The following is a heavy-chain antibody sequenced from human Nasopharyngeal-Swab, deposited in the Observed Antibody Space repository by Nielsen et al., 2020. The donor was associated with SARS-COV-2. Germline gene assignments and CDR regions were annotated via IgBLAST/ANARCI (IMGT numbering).Heavy chain of an antibody. CDR1: GFTFSSSA. Sequence: GESLKISCAASGFTFSSSAMGWVRQAPGKGLEWVSVTEIGGTTHYADSVKGRFSISRDSSTNTLYLQMNNVRAEDTAVYYCARTDSSGWYVPTDYWGQGTLVTVSS. D-gene: IGHD6-19*01. CDR2: TEIGGTT. J-gene: IGHJ4*02. CDR3: ARTDSSGWYVPTDY. V-gene: IGHV3-53*01.